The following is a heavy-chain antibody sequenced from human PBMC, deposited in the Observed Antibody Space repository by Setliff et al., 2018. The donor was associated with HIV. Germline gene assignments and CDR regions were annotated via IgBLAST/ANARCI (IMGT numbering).Heavy chain of an antibody. J-gene: IGHJ4*02. CDR3: ARTKADGYTGVFDS. CDR1: GGSISSGDYY. V-gene: IGHV4-30-4*08. CDR2: IYYSGST. Sequence: SETLSLTCTVSGGSISSGDYYWSWIRQPPGKGLEWIGNIYYSGSTYYNPSLRSRVTISVDTSKNRFSLRLTSVTAADTAVYYSARTKADGYTGVFDSWGQGTLVTVSS. D-gene: IGHD5-12*01.